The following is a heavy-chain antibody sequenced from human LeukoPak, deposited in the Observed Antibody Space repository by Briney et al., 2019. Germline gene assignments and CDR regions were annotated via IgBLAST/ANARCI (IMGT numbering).Heavy chain of an antibody. CDR2: IIPIFGTA. D-gene: IGHD3-22*01. J-gene: IGHJ4*02. CDR1: GGTFSSYA. CDR3: AREPIVHSSGYSYYFDY. V-gene: IGHV1-69*13. Sequence: GASVKVSCKASGGTFSSYAISWVRQAPGQGLEWVGGIIPIFGTANYAQKFQGRVTITADESTSTAYMELSSLRSEDTAVYYCAREPIVHSSGYSYYFDYWGQGTLVTVSS.